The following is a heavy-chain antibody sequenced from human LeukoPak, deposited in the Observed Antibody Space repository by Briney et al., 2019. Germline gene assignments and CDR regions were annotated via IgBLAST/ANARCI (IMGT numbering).Heavy chain of an antibody. D-gene: IGHD5-12*01. Sequence: SETLSLTCTVSGGSISSYYWSWIRQPPGKGLEWIGYIYYSGSTNYNPSLKSRVTISVDTSKNQFSLKLSSVTAADTAVYYCARELIVATIKSGRFDHWGQGTLVTVSS. CDR3: ARELIVATIKSGRFDH. V-gene: IGHV4-59*12. CDR1: GGSISSYY. CDR2: IYYSGST. J-gene: IGHJ4*02.